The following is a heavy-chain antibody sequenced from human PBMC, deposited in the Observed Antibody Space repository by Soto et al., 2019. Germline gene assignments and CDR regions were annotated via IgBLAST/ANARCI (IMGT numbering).Heavy chain of an antibody. V-gene: IGHV3-66*01. CDR2: IYSGTNT. CDR3: ARDLRFCVISSCFAKGYYYYAMNV. Sequence: GGSLRLSCAPSGLTVSDNYVGWVRQAPGKGLEWVSIIYSGTNTKYADSVKGRFTISRDNAKNSLFLQMNSLRVEDTAVYYCARDLRFCVISSCFAKGYYYYAMNVWGQGTTVTVSS. CDR1: GLTVSDNY. D-gene: IGHD2-2*01. J-gene: IGHJ6*02.